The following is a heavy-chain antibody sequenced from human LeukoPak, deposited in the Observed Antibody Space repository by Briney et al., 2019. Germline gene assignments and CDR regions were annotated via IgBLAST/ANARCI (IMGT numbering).Heavy chain of an antibody. V-gene: IGHV3-30*02. CDR1: GFIFDDYG. CDR2: IRYDGSNK. Sequence: GGSLRLSCAASGFIFDDYGMSWVRQAPGKGLEWVAFIRYDGSNKYYADSVKGRFTISRDNSKNTLYLQMNSLRAEDTAVYYCAKDGRDYYYYMDVWGKGTTVAISS. CDR3: AKDGRDYYYYMDV. J-gene: IGHJ6*03.